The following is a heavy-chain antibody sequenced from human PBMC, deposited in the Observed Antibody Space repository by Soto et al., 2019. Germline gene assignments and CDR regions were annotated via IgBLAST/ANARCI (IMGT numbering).Heavy chain of an antibody. CDR1: GYTFINHN. V-gene: IGHV1-18*01. J-gene: IGHJ3*01. D-gene: IGHD2-8*01. Sequence: QVQLVQSGADVKKPGASVKLSCKASGYTFINHNINWVRQAPGQGPEWLGRISPSTGKTDYPQKFQGRVSMTTDTSTSTAYMELRSLTSDDTAVYYCARDQTKWLNEGYDFWGQGTMVTVSS. CDR3: ARDQTKWLNEGYDF. CDR2: ISPSTGKT.